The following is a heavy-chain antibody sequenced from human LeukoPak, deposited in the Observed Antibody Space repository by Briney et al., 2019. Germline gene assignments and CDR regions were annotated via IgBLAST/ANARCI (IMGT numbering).Heavy chain of an antibody. D-gene: IGHD2/OR15-2a*01. CDR3: ASHSRYSFYFEF. J-gene: IGHJ4*02. Sequence: SETLSLTCAVYGGSLSAYYWSWIRQPPGKGLEWIGEINHSGSTNYNPSLKSRVTISVDTSKNQFSLKLSSVTAADTAAYYCASHSRYSFYFEFWGQGILVTVSS. V-gene: IGHV4-34*01. CDR2: INHSGST. CDR1: GGSLSAYY.